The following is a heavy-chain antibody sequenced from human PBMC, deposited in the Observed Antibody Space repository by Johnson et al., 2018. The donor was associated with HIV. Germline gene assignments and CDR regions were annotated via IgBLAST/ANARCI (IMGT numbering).Heavy chain of an antibody. Sequence: EQLVESGGGLVQPGGSLRLSCGASGFTFSSYAMSWVRQAPGKGLEWVANIKQDGSEKYYVDSVKGRFTISRDNAKNSLYLQMNSLRAEDTAVYYCAKGRNTYGADVFDIWGQGTMVTVSS. CDR1: GFTFSSYA. V-gene: IGHV3-7*01. D-gene: IGHD4/OR15-4a*01. CDR3: AKGRNTYGADVFDI. CDR2: IKQDGSEK. J-gene: IGHJ3*02.